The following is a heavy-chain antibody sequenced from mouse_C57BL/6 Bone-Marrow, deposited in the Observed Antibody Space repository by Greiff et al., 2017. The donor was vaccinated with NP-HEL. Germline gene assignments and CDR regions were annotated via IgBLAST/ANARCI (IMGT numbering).Heavy chain of an antibody. CDR2: IDPSDSYT. D-gene: IGHD2-4*01. CDR1: GYTFTSYW. Sequence: QVQLQQPGAELVMPGASVKLSCKASGYTFTSYWMHWVKQRPGQGLEWIGEIDPSDSYTNYNQKFKGKSTLTVDKSSRTAYMQLSSLTAEDSAVYYCAREEYDYDPSGFAYWGQGILVTVSA. CDR3: AREEYDYDPSGFAY. J-gene: IGHJ3*01. V-gene: IGHV1-69*01.